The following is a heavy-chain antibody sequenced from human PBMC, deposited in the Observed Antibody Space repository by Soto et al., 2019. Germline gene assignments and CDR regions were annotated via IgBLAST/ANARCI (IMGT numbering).Heavy chain of an antibody. D-gene: IGHD4-17*01. V-gene: IGHV4-59*01. Sequence: QVQLQESGPGLVKPSETLSLTCTVSGGSISSYYWRWIRQPPGKGLGWIGYIYYSGSTNYNPSLKSRVTISVDTSKNQFSLKLSSVTAADTAVYYCARDLPSAVDYGDYEDYWGQGTLVTVSS. CDR3: ARDLPSAVDYGDYEDY. CDR2: IYYSGST. CDR1: GGSISSYY. J-gene: IGHJ4*02.